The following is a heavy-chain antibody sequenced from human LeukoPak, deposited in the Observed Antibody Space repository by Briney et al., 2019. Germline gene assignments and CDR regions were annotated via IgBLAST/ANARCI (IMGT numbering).Heavy chain of an antibody. Sequence: ASVKVSCKASGYTFTGYYMHWVRQAPGQGLEWMGWINPNSGGTNYAQKFQGRDTMTRDTSISTAYMELSRLRSDDTAVYYCARVPRIAARPPYFDYWGQGTLVTVSS. CDR1: GYTFTGYY. V-gene: IGHV1-2*02. CDR3: ARVPRIAARPPYFDY. D-gene: IGHD6-6*01. J-gene: IGHJ4*02. CDR2: INPNSGGT.